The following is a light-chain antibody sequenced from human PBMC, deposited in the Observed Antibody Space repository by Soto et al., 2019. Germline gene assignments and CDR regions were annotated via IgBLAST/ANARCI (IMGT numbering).Light chain of an antibody. V-gene: IGLV8-61*01. J-gene: IGLJ3*02. CDR1: SGSVSTSHY. Sequence: QAVVTQEPSFSVSPGTTVTLTCGLSSGSVSTSHYPNWYRQTPGQAPRPLIYVTSIRSSGVPGRFSGSILGNKAALTITGAQADDESDYYCVLYRGSGYWVFGGGTKLTVL. CDR2: VTS. CDR3: VLYRGSGYWV.